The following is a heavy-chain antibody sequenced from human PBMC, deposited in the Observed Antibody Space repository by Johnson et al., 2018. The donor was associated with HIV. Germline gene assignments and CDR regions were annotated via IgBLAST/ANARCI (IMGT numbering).Heavy chain of an antibody. CDR2: IYSGGST. Sequence: VQLVESGGGMVQPGGSLRLSCAASAFTFSSYAMHWVRQAPGKGLEWVSVIYSGGSTYYADSVKGRFTISRDNSKNTLDLQMNNLRAEDTAVYYCARDGWGSRGWDDAFDIWGQGTMVTVSS. J-gene: IGHJ3*02. V-gene: IGHV3-66*01. CDR1: AFTFSSYA. CDR3: ARDGWGSRGWDDAFDI. D-gene: IGHD6-19*01.